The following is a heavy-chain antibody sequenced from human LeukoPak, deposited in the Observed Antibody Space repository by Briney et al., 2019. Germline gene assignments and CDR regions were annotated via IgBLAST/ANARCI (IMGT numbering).Heavy chain of an antibody. CDR3: ARDNRGDYDLDS. D-gene: IGHD4-17*01. Sequence: PGGSLRLSCVASGFTFSSYSMNWVRQAPGKGLEWVSSISTGSSYIYYADSVKGRFTISRDNAKNSLYPQMNSLRAEDTAVYYCARDNRGDYDLDSWGQGTLVTVSS. V-gene: IGHV3-21*01. CDR1: GFTFSSYS. CDR2: ISTGSSYI. J-gene: IGHJ4*02.